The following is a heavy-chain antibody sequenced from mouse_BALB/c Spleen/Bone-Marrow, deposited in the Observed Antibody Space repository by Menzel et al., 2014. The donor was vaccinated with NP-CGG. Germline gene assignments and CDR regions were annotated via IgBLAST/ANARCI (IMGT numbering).Heavy chain of an antibody. CDR2: IYPGNVNA. Sequence: VQLVESGPELVKPGASVRISCKASGYSFTSYYIHCVKQRPGQGLEWIGWIYPGNVNAKYNEKFKGKATLTADKSSSTAYMQLRSLTSEDSAVYFCARGGMITENYAMDYWGQGTSVTASS. CDR1: GYSFTSYY. V-gene: IGHV1S56*01. CDR3: ARGGMITENYAMDY. D-gene: IGHD2-4*01. J-gene: IGHJ4*01.